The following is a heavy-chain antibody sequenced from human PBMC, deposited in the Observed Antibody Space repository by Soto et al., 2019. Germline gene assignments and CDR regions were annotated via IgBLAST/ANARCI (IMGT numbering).Heavy chain of an antibody. V-gene: IGHV1-46*01. D-gene: IGHD5-18*01. CDR2: IDPSGGKT. CDR3: ARVMRSLLSITALDT. CDR1: GYSFTRDQ. J-gene: IGHJ5*02. Sequence: ASVKVSCKASGYSFTRDQIHWVRQAPGQGLEWMGMIDPSGGKTNYAQKFQGRVTMTRDTSTSTVYMALSSLRSEDTAIYFCARVMRSLLSITALDTWGQGTLVTVSS.